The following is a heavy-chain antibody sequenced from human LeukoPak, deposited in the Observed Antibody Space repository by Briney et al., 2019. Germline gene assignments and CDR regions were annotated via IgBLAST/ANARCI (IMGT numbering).Heavy chain of an antibody. V-gene: IGHV3-23*01. J-gene: IGHJ4*02. CDR1: GVSFSNYA. CDR2: ISDSGCTT. D-gene: IGHD3-22*01. Sequence: GGSLRLSCAASGVSFSNYAMSWVRQAPGEGLEWVSGISDSGCTTYYAASVKRRMTISRYNSKNTFYLQITSLRAEDSGVYSCAITPNYFDRSGYYHWGGYFSYWGQRTMVTVS. CDR3: AITPNYFDRSGYYHWGGYFSY.